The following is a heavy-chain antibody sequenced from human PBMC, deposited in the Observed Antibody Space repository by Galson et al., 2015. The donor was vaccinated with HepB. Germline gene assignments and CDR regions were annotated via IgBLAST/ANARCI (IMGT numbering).Heavy chain of an antibody. CDR2: INPNSGVT. V-gene: IGHV1-2*02. Sequence: SVKVSCKASGYTFTDNCIHWVRQAPGQGLEWMGSINPNSGVTHYAQRLQGRVTMTRDTSISTAYMEVNRLTSDDTAMYFCARARVKGYTYGYGLDYWGQGTLVTVSS. D-gene: IGHD5-18*01. CDR3: ARARVKGYTYGYGLDY. J-gene: IGHJ4*02. CDR1: GYTFTDNC.